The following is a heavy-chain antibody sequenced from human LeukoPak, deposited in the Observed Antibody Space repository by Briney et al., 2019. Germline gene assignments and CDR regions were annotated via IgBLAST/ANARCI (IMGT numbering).Heavy chain of an antibody. J-gene: IGHJ4*02. CDR1: GYTFTSYA. CDR2: INTNTGNP. Sequence: VASVKVSCTASGYTFTSYAMNWVRQAPGQGLEWMGWINTNTGNPTYGQGFTGRFVFSLDTSVSTAYLQISSLKAEDTAVYYCARQSSLRPHDYWGQGTLVTVSS. V-gene: IGHV7-4-1*02. CDR3: ARQSSLRPHDY.